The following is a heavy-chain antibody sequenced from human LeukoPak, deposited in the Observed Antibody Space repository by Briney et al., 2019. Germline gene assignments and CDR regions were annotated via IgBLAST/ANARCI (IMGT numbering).Heavy chain of an antibody. CDR3: ARDNWNDAPGGFDP. V-gene: IGHV3-21*01. J-gene: IGHJ5*02. CDR1: GFTFSSYS. D-gene: IGHD1-20*01. CDR2: ITRSSTST. Sequence: GGSLRLSCAASGFTFSSYSMNWVRQAPGKGLEWVSSITRSSTSTYYTDSVRGRFTISRDNTKNSLYLQMNSLRAEDTAVYYCARDNWNDAPGGFDPWGQGTLVTVSS.